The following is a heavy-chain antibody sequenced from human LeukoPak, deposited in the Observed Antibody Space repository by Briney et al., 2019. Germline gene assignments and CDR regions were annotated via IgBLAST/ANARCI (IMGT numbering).Heavy chain of an antibody. J-gene: IGHJ6*02. Sequence: GASVKVSCKASGYTFTSYGISWVRQAPGQGLEWMGWISAYNGNTNYAQKLQGRVTMTTDTSTSTAYMELRSLRSDDTAVYYCARVRAISGVVIELSYGMDVWSQGTTVTVSS. CDR2: ISAYNGNT. D-gene: IGHD3-3*01. V-gene: IGHV1-18*01. CDR3: ARVRAISGVVIELSYGMDV. CDR1: GYTFTSYG.